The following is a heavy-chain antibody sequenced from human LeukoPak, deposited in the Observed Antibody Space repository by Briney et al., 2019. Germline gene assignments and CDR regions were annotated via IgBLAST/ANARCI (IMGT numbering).Heavy chain of an antibody. CDR2: INPNSGGT. V-gene: IGHV1-2*02. J-gene: IGHJ4*02. D-gene: IGHD4-11*01. Sequence: ASVEVSCNTSGYTFTGYYMHWVRQAPGQGLEWMGWINPNSGGTNYAQKFQDRVTMTRDTSISTAYMELTRLRSDDTAVYYCATGGSNWSFDYWGQGTLVTVSS. CDR3: ATGGSNWSFDY. CDR1: GYTFTGYY.